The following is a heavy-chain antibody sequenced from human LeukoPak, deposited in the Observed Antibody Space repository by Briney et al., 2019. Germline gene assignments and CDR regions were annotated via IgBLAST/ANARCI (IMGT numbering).Heavy chain of an antibody. V-gene: IGHV3-23*01. Sequence: RPGGSLRLSCAAAGVTFSNFAMSWVRQAPGKGLEWVSTIGAGGDTYYADSVKGRFTISRDNSKNTLYLQMHSLRVEDTAVYYCAHLVWEYVGGLDVWGQGTTVTVSS. CDR2: IGAGGDT. CDR1: GVTFSNFA. J-gene: IGHJ6*02. D-gene: IGHD3/OR15-3a*01. CDR3: AHLVWEYVGGLDV.